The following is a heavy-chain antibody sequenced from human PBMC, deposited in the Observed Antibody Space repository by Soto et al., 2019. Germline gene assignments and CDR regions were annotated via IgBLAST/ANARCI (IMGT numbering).Heavy chain of an antibody. CDR1: GDSFSRHT. V-gene: IGHV1-69*01. J-gene: IGHJ4*02. CDR2: IFPIFRTT. Sequence: QVKLVQSGAEVKKPGSSVKVSSKASGDSFSRHTFNWVRQAPGQGLEWMGGIFPIFRTTNYAQKFQGRITIVADESASTVYLELSSLRSDDTAVYFCARDLEFRDGNISHLDYWGQGTLVTVSS. D-gene: IGHD3-10*01. CDR3: ARDLEFRDGNISHLDY.